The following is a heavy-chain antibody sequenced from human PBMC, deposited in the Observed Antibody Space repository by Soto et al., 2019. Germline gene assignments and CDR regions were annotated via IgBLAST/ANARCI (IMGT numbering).Heavy chain of an antibody. J-gene: IGHJ4*02. CDR3: ARERSSSWYYFDY. CDR2: LFYSGST. D-gene: IGHD6-13*01. CDR1: GGSVSSDSYY. Sequence: ASETLSLTCSVSGGSVSSDSYYWSWIRQPPGKGLEWIGYLFYSGSTNHNPSLKSRVTISVDTSRNQFSLKLSSVTAADTAVYYCARERSSSWYYFDYWGQGTLVTVSS. V-gene: IGHV4-61*01.